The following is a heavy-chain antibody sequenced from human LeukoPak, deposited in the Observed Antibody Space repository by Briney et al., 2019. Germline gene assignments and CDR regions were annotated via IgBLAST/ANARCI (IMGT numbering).Heavy chain of an antibody. Sequence: PGGSLRLSCAASGFTFSSYAMSWVRQAPGKGLEWVSVVSGNGGRTYYADSVKGRFTIFRDNSKNTLSLQMNSLRAEDTAIYYCAKSGPLYSVDVWGQGTTVTVSS. CDR3: AKSGPLYSVDV. J-gene: IGHJ6*02. CDR1: GFTFSSYA. CDR2: VSGNGGRT. V-gene: IGHV3-23*01. D-gene: IGHD5-18*01.